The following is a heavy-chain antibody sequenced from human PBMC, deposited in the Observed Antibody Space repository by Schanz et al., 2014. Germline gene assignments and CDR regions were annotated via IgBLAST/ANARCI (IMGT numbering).Heavy chain of an antibody. Sequence: QVQLVQSGAEVKKPGASVKVSCEASGYTFTSDSMHWVRQAPGQGLEWMGMINPSGGSTTYAQKFQGRVTMTRDTSTSTVYMELSSLRSEDTAVYYCARGRTFDYWGQGTLVTVSS. CDR3: ARGRTFDY. CDR2: INPSGGST. CDR1: GYTFTSDS. J-gene: IGHJ4*02. V-gene: IGHV1-46*01.